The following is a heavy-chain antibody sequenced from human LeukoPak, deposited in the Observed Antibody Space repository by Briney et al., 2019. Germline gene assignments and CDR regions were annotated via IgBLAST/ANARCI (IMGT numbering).Heavy chain of an antibody. Sequence: SQTLSLTCAISGDSFSSNSVTWNWIRQSPSRGLEWLGRTYYRSTWYNDYAVSVRGRITVNPDTSKNQFSLHLNSVTPEDTAVYYCARRLTQYDCYDPWGQGILVTVSS. D-gene: IGHD2-2*01. V-gene: IGHV6-1*01. CDR2: TYYRSTWYN. J-gene: IGHJ5*02. CDR1: GDSFSSNSVT. CDR3: ARRLTQYDCYDP.